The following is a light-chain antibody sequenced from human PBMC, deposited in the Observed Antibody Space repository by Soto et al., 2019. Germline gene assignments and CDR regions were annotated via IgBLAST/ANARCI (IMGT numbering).Light chain of an antibody. CDR1: QSVSSSY. Sequence: EIVLTQSPGTRSLSPGERATLSCKASQSVSSSYLAWYQQKPGQAPRLLIYGASSRATGIPDRFSGSGSGTDFTLTLSRLEPEDFAVYYCQQYGSSPPTFGPGTKVDIK. J-gene: IGKJ3*01. CDR3: QQYGSSPPT. CDR2: GAS. V-gene: IGKV3-20*01.